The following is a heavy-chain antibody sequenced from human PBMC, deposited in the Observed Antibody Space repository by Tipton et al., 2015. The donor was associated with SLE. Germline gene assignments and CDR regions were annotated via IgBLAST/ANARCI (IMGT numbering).Heavy chain of an antibody. Sequence: SLRLSCAASGFTFNTYAMNWVRQAPGKGLEWVSFISGSGSGTHYADSVKGRFTISRDSSKNTLFLQMNSLRAEDTALYFCAKLPTVVGSLAEYFQHWGQGTQVIVSS. D-gene: IGHD1-26*01. CDR2: ISGSGSGT. CDR1: GFTFNTYA. CDR3: AKLPTVVGSLAEYFQH. V-gene: IGHV3-23*01. J-gene: IGHJ1*01.